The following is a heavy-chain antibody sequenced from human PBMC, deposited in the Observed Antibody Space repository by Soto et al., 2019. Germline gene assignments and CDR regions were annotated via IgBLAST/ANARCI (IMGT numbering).Heavy chain of an antibody. V-gene: IGHV3-30*03. CDR2: ISYDGSNK. Sequence: QVQLVESGGGVVQPGRSLRLSCAASGFTFSSYGMHWVRQAPGKGLEWVAVISYDGSNKYYADSVKGRFTISRDNSKNTLYLQMNSLRAEDTAVYYCATASSGAAGWGQGTLVTVSS. J-gene: IGHJ4*02. D-gene: IGHD6-19*01. CDR1: GFTFSSYG. CDR3: ATASSGAAG.